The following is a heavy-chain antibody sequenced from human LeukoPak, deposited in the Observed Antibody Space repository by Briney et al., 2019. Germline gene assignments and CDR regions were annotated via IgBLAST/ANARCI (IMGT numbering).Heavy chain of an antibody. Sequence: SETLSLTCTVSGGSISSSSYYWGWIRQPPGKGLEWIGSIYYSGSTYYNPSLKSRVTISVDTSKNQFSLKLSSVTAADTAVYYCARPATSDILTGYGFDYWGQGTLVTVSS. CDR3: ARPATSDILTGYGFDY. V-gene: IGHV4-39*01. CDR2: IYYSGST. CDR1: GGSISSSSYY. D-gene: IGHD3-9*01. J-gene: IGHJ4*02.